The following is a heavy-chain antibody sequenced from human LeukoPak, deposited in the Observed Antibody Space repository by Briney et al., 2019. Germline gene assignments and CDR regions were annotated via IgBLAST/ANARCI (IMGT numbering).Heavy chain of an antibody. Sequence: ASVKVSCKASGGTFSSYAISWVRQAPGQGLEWMGGIIPIFGTANYAQKFQGRVTITADESTSTAYMELSSLRSEDTAVYYCARAPRGRYPLQNAFDIWGQGTMVTVSS. V-gene: IGHV1-69*13. CDR3: ARAPRGRYPLQNAFDI. D-gene: IGHD3-16*02. CDR1: GGTFSSYA. CDR2: IIPIFGTA. J-gene: IGHJ3*02.